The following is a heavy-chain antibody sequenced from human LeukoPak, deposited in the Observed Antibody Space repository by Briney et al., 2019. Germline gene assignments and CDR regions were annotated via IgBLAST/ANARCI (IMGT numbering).Heavy chain of an antibody. CDR1: GFSFSNYA. V-gene: IGHV3-30*03. J-gene: IGHJ4*02. D-gene: IGHD2-2*01. Sequence: GGSLRLSCAASGFSFSNYAIHWVRQAPGKGLEWVAVISYDGSNKYYADSVKGRFTISRDNSKNTLYLQMNSLRAEDTAVYYCGGGYCSSTSCHALAYWGQGTLVTVSS. CDR3: GGGYCSSTSCHALAY. CDR2: ISYDGSNK.